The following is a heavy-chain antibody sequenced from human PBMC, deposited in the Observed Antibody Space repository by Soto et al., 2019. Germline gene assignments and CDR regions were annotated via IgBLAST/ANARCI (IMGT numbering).Heavy chain of an antibody. CDR3: ARAGSGSSQQNYYYYNGMDV. Sequence: GGSLRLSCAASGFTFSSYSMNWVRQAPGKGLEWVSSISSSSSYIYYADSVKGRFTISRDNAKNSLYLQMNSLRAEDTAVYYCARAGSGSSQQNYYYYNGMDVWGQGTTVTVS. V-gene: IGHV3-21*01. CDR1: GFTFSSYS. D-gene: IGHD3-10*01. J-gene: IGHJ6*02. CDR2: ISSSSSYI.